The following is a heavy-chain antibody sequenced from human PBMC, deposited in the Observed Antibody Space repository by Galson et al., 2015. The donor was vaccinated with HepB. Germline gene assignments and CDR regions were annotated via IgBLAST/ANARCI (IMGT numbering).Heavy chain of an antibody. CDR2: IKTKTEGETT. J-gene: IGHJ4*02. V-gene: IGHV3-15*07. Sequence: SLRLSCAASGFTFSNAWMNWVRQAPGKGLEWVGRIKTKTEGETTDYAAPVRGRFTISRDDSKNTLFLHLNSLKTEDTAVYYCSTDIGIQLWPYYFDYWGQGTLVTVSS. CDR3: STDIGIQLWPYYFDY. D-gene: IGHD5-18*01. CDR1: GFTFSNAW.